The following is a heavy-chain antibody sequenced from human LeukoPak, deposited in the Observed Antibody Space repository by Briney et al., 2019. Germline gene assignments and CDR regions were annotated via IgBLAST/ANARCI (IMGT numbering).Heavy chain of an antibody. V-gene: IGHV4-39*02. D-gene: IGHD1-26*01. CDR2: VYASGST. J-gene: IGHJ4*02. CDR3: TRDLSGSYYEIDS. CDR1: GGSIYIKGYY. Sequence: PSETLSLTCNVSGGSIYIKGYYWGWIRQPPGKGLEWVGSVYASGSTYDNPSLKRRGTISLDTSKSRFFLNLISVTAADTAVYYCTRDLSGSYYEIDSWGQGRLVTVYS.